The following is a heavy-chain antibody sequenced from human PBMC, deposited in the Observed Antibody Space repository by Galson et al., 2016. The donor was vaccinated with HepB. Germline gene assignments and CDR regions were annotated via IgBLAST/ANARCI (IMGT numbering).Heavy chain of an antibody. D-gene: IGHD2-8*01. CDR2: IRGDESAK. J-gene: IGHJ4*02. Sequence: SLRLSCAASGFTFSSYYMSWVRQAPGTGLEWVAEIRGDESAKQYVDSVKGRFTISRDNAKNSLYLQMNSLRVDDTAVYYCAKHNGNQPGVDYWGQGTLVTVSS. CDR3: AKHNGNQPGVDY. V-gene: IGHV3-7*03. CDR1: GFTFSSYY.